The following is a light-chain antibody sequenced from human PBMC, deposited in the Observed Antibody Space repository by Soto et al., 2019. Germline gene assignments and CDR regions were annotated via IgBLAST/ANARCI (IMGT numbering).Light chain of an antibody. V-gene: IGKV1-5*01. CDR1: QSVSRW. CDR3: QQYNSYSPT. CDR2: DAS. Sequence: DIQMTQSPSTLSASVGDTVTITCRASQSVSRWLAWYRQKPGKAPRLLIYDASTLESGVPSRFSGSGSGTEVTLTITSLQPDDFGTYYCQQYNSYSPTFGPGTKVQIK. J-gene: IGKJ1*01.